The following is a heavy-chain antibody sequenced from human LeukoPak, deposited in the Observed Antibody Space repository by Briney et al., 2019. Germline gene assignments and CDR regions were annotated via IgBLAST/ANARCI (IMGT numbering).Heavy chain of an antibody. D-gene: IGHD5-18*01. CDR1: GYTFTNYA. CDR2: ISAYNGNT. Sequence: ASVNVSCKASGYTFTNYAISWVRQAPGQGLEWVGWISAYNGNTNYAQKLQGRVTMTTDTSTSTAYMELRSLRSDDTAVYYCARDSYTAMGLCYFDYWGQGTLVTVSS. CDR3: ARDSYTAMGLCYFDY. V-gene: IGHV1-18*01. J-gene: IGHJ4*02.